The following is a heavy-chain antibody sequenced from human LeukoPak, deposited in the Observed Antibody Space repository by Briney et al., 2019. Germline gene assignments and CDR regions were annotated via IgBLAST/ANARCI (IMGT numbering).Heavy chain of an antibody. D-gene: IGHD6-6*01. Sequence: GGSLRLSCAASGFTFSSYWMSWVRKAPGKGLEWVANIKQDGSEKYYVDSVKGRFTISRDNAKNSLYLQMNSLRAEDTAVYYCARDEGRKGSSYYFDYWGQGTLVTVSS. J-gene: IGHJ4*02. CDR2: IKQDGSEK. V-gene: IGHV3-7*01. CDR3: ARDEGRKGSSYYFDY. CDR1: GFTFSSYW.